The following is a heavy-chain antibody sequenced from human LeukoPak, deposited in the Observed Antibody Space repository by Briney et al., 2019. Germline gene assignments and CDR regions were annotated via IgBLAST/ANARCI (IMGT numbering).Heavy chain of an antibody. CDR3: ARHKHPSYCSGIDWFDP. Sequence: SETLSLTCTVSCGSMSPYYWIWIRHPPEKGLEWIAYIHYSGSTTYNPSLKSRVTTSIDTSKNQFSLEVTSVTAADTAVYYCARHKHPSYCSGIDWFDPWGQGTLVTVSS. CDR1: CGSMSPYY. CDR2: IHYSGST. D-gene: IGHD3-10*01. J-gene: IGHJ5*02. V-gene: IGHV4-59*08.